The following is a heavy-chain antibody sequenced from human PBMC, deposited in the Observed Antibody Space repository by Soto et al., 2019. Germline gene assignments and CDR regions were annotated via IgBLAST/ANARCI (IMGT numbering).Heavy chain of an antibody. CDR1: GGSISSSNW. CDR2: IYHSGST. CDR3: ARERITMIVVAYGPRYFDY. J-gene: IGHJ4*02. Sequence: SETLSLTCAVSGGSISSSNWWSWVRQPPGKGLEWIGEIYHSGSTNYNPSLKSRVTMSVDKSKNQFSLKLSSVTAADTAVYYCARERITMIVVAYGPRYFDYWGQGTLVTVSS. V-gene: IGHV4-4*02. D-gene: IGHD3-22*01.